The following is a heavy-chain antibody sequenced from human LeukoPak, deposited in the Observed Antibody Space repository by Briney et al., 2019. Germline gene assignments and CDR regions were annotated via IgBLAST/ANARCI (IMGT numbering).Heavy chain of an antibody. D-gene: IGHD5/OR15-5a*01. CDR1: GFTFSGHW. CDR3: ARGSVGLSF. J-gene: IGHJ4*02. V-gene: IGHV3-7*04. CDR2: INQDGSEE. Sequence: GGSLRLSCVASGFTFSGHWMSWVRQAPGKGLEWVATINQDGSEEYCVDPVKGRFTISKDNAKNSLYLQMNSLRAEDTAVYYCARGSVGLSFWGQGTLVTVSS.